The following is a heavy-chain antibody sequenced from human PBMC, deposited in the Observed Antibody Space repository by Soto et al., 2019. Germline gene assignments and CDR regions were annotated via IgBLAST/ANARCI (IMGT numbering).Heavy chain of an antibody. V-gene: IGHV3-30-3*01. D-gene: IGHD3-16*01. CDR1: GFTFSSYA. CDR2: ISYDGSNK. CDR3: ARGVGSNYVWVYFDY. Sequence: QVQLVESGGGVVQPGRSLRLSCAASGFTFSSYAMHWVRQAPGKGLEWVAVISYDGSNKYYADSVKGRFTISRDNSKNTLYLQMNSLRAEDTAVYYCARGVGSNYVWVYFDYWGQGTLVTVSS. J-gene: IGHJ4*02.